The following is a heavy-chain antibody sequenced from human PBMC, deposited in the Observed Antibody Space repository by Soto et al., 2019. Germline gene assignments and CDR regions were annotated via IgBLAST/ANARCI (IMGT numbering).Heavy chain of an antibody. Sequence: EVQLLESGGGLGQPGGSLRLSCAASGLTFSSSAMSWVRQAPGNGLEWVTAISGSGGSTYYADSVKGRFTISTDNSKNTPYVQMNRVGAEDTAVYDCAKDHCYDSSGYSHEYYLDYWGQVTLDTVSS. V-gene: IGHV3-23*01. CDR1: GLTFSSSA. J-gene: IGHJ4*02. CDR2: ISGSGGST. CDR3: AKDHCYDSSGYSHEYYLDY. D-gene: IGHD3-22*01.